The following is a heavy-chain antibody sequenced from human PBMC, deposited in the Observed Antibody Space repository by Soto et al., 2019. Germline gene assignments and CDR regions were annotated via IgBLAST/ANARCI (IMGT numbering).Heavy chain of an antibody. CDR1: GFTFSNYA. J-gene: IGHJ5*02. V-gene: IGHV3-23*01. Sequence: ELQLLESGGALVQPGGSVRLSCAASGFTFSNYAMSWVRQAPGKGLEWVSSIGGTGSDTYYADSVRGRFTISRDNSKKTLYLQLNSLRTEDTAMYFCAKDAVPYNGKWDWFDPWGQGTLVIVSS. CDR3: AKDAVPYNGKWDWFDP. D-gene: IGHD1-20*01. CDR2: IGGTGSDT.